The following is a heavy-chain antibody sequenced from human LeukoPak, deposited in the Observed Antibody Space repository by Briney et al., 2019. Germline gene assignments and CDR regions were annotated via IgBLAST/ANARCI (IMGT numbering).Heavy chain of an antibody. V-gene: IGHV3-23*01. CDR3: AKDPISRWLLPHYFYGMDV. CDR2: ISGSGGST. CDR1: VFTFSSYA. D-gene: IGHD3-22*01. J-gene: IGHJ6*02. Sequence: PGGSLRLSCAASVFTFSSYAMSWVRQAPGKGLEWVSAISGSGGSTYYADSVKGRFTISRDNSKNTLNLQMNSLRAEDKAVYYCAKDPISRWLLPHYFYGMDVWGQGTTVTVSS.